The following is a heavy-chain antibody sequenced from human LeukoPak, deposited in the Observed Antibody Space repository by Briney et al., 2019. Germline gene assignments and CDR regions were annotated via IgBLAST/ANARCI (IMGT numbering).Heavy chain of an antibody. V-gene: IGHV4-34*01. CDR3: ARSWYYYDSSGYYTDPEVDY. CDR1: GGSFSGYY. Sequence: SETLSLTCAVYGGSFSGYYWSWIRQPPGKGLEWIGEINHSGSTNYNPSLKSRVTISVDTSKNQFSLKLSSVTAADTAVYYCARSWYYYDSSGYYTDPEVDYWGQGTLVTVSS. D-gene: IGHD3-22*01. CDR2: INHSGST. J-gene: IGHJ4*02.